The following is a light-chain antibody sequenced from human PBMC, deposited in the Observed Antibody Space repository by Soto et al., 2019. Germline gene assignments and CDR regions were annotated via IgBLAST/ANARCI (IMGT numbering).Light chain of an antibody. CDR2: GNS. V-gene: IGLV1-40*01. J-gene: IGLJ1*01. Sequence: QSVLTQPPSVSGAPGQRVTISCTGSSSDIGAGYDVHWYQQLPGTAPKLLIYGNSNRPSGVPDRFSGSKSGTSASLAITGLQAEDEADYYCQSYDNSLSAPYLFGTGTKLTVL. CDR1: SSDIGAGYD. CDR3: QSYDNSLSAPYL.